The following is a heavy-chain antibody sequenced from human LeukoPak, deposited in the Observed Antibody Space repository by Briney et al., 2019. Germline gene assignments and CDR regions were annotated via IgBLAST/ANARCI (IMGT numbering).Heavy chain of an antibody. CDR2: IDPNSDNI. J-gene: IGHJ4*02. CDR1: GYTFTGCF. CDR3: ARSAYNYGYVYFDH. D-gene: IGHD5-18*01. V-gene: IGHV1-2*02. Sequence: GASVKVSCKAPGYTFTGCFIHYVRQAPGQGLEWMGWIDPNSDNIRYSETFKDRVTMTRDTSTNTAYMELSWLRSDDTAVYYCARSAYNYGYVYFDHWGQGTLVIVSS.